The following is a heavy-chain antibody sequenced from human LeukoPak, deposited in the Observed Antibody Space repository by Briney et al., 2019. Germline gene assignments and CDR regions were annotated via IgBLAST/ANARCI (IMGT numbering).Heavy chain of an antibody. D-gene: IGHD6-19*01. CDR2: ITMTGSVI. J-gene: IGHJ5*02. V-gene: IGHV3-11*01. Sequence: GGSLRLSCAASGFAFRDYYMSWIRQAPGKGLEWISYITMTGSVIQYSDSVKGRFTTSRDNAKNSLYLQMNSLRPDDNAVYYCARGGWSRGWFDPWGQGTLVTVSS. CDR1: GFAFRDYY. CDR3: ARGGWSRGWFDP.